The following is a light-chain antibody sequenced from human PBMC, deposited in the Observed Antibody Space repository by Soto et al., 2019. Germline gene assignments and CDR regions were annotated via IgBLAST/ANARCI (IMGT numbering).Light chain of an antibody. CDR1: QSVSSNY. CDR2: GAS. CDR3: QQYGSSPPT. J-gene: IGKJ1*01. V-gene: IGKV3-20*01. Sequence: EIVLTQSPGTLSLSPGERATLSCRASQSVSSNYLAWYQQKPGQAPRLLIYGASSRATDIPERFSGSGSGTDFTLTISRLEPEDFAVYYCQQYGSSPPTFGQGTKVEIK.